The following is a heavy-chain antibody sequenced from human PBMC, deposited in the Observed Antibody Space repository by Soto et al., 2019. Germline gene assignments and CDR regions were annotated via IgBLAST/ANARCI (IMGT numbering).Heavy chain of an antibody. J-gene: IGHJ4*02. CDR2: IRSKANSYAT. V-gene: IGHV3-73*01. CDR3: TRSPRGLGYCSGGSCYR. Sequence: GGSLRLSCAASGFTFSSYAMSWVRQASGKGLEWVGRIRSKANSYATAYAASVKGRFTISRDDSKNTAYLQMNSLKTEDTAVYYCTRSPRGLGYCSGGSCYRWGQGTLVTVSS. D-gene: IGHD2-15*01. CDR1: GFTFSSYA.